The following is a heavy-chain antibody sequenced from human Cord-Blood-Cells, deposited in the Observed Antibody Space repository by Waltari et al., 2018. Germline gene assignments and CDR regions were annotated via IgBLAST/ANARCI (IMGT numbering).Heavy chain of an antibody. CDR3: ARDLPSRDYKGDY. J-gene: IGHJ4*02. D-gene: IGHD1-20*01. CDR2: IYSGGST. Sequence: EVQLVESGGGLIQPGGSLRLSCADSGFTVSSNYMSWVRQAPGKGLEWVSVIYSGGSTYYADSVKGRFTISRDNSKNTLYLQMNSLRAEDTAVYYCARDLPSRDYKGDYWGQGTLVTVSS. V-gene: IGHV3-53*01. CDR1: GFTVSSNY.